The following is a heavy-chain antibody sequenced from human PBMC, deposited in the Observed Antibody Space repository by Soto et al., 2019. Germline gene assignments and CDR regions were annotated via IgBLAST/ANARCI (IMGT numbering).Heavy chain of an antibody. J-gene: IGHJ5*02. D-gene: IGHD2-15*01. V-gene: IGHV5-51*01. Sequence: GESLEIPCNASGYNFTDYWRDRVLQTTGKGLEWMATIYPDGSETRYSPSFQGQVTISADKSISTAYLQWSSLKASDSDMYYCARGPPADRWRHGSVVTVSS. CDR3: ARGPPADR. CDR1: GYNFTDYW. CDR2: IYPDGSET.